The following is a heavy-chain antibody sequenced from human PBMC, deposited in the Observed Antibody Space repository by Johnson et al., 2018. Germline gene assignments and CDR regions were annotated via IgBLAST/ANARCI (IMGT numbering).Heavy chain of an antibody. Sequence: QVQLVEAGGGVVEPGRSLRLSCAASGFTFSSYGMHWVRQAPGKGLEWVAVISYDGSNKYYADSVKGRFTISRDNSKNTSYLQMNSLRAEHTAVYYCAKDRSYCSSTSCYTSDYYGMDVWGQGTTVTVSS. D-gene: IGHD2-2*02. V-gene: IGHV3-30*18. J-gene: IGHJ6*02. CDR1: GFTFSSYG. CDR2: ISYDGSNK. CDR3: AKDRSYCSSTSCYTSDYYGMDV.